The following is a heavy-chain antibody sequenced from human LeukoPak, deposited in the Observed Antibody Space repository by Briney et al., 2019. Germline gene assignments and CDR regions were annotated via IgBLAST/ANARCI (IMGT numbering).Heavy chain of an antibody. V-gene: IGHV4-4*09. CDR3: ARHSSSGRLRFDP. D-gene: IGHD3-10*01. J-gene: IGHJ5*02. CDR1: VGSISSYY. CDR2: IYTSGST. Sequence: SETLSLTCTVSVGSISSYYWSWIRQPPGKGLEWIGYIYTSGSTNYNPSLKSRVTISVDTSKNQFSLKLSSVTAADTAVYYCARHSSSGRLRFDPWGQGTLVTVSS.